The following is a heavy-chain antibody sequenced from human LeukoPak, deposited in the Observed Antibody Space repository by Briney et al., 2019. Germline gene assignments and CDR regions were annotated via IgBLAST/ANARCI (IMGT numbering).Heavy chain of an antibody. D-gene: IGHD3-9*01. V-gene: IGHV3-21*01. Sequence: GGSLRLSCAASGFTFSSYSMNWVRQAPGKGLEWVSSISSSSSYIYYADSVKGRFTISRDNAKNSLYLQMNSLRAEDTAVYYCARGRGLWGFDYYYGMDVWGQGTTVTVSS. CDR2: ISSSSSYI. J-gene: IGHJ6*02. CDR1: GFTFSSYS. CDR3: ARGRGLWGFDYYYGMDV.